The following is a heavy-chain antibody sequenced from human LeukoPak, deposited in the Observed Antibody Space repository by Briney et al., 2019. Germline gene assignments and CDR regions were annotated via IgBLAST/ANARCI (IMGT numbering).Heavy chain of an antibody. Sequence: SETLSLTCAVSGGSISSSNWWSWVRQPPGKGLEWIGEIYHSGSTNYNPSLKSRVTISVDKSKNQFSLKLSSVTAADTAVYYCARGPRDYDILTGYYPLDYWGQGTLVTVSS. J-gene: IGHJ4*02. CDR3: ARGPRDYDILTGYYPLDY. CDR1: GGSISSSNW. V-gene: IGHV4-4*02. CDR2: IYHSGST. D-gene: IGHD3-9*01.